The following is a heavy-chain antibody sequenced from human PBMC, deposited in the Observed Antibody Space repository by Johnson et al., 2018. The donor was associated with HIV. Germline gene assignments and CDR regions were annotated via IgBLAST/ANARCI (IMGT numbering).Heavy chain of an antibody. CDR3: ARECQYYYDSGGCTYDAFDI. CDR1: GFTFSSYW. CDR2: INSYGSST. J-gene: IGHJ3*02. D-gene: IGHD3-22*01. V-gene: IGHV3-74*01. Sequence: VQLVEFGGGVVRPGGSLRLSCAASGFTFSSYWMHWVRQAPGKGLVWVSRINSYGSSTSYADSVKGRFTISRDNAKNTLYLQMKTLRAEDTAVYYCARECQYYYDSGGCTYDAFDIWGQGTMVTVSS.